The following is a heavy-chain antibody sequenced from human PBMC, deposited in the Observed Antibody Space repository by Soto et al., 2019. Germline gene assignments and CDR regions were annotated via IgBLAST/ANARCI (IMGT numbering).Heavy chain of an antibody. V-gene: IGHV1-2*02. CDR1: GYTFSGHF. Sequence: ASVKVSCKTSGYTFSGHFLQWVRQAPGAGPEWMGWINPNTGNTKYGQKFEGRVTMTRDMSSSTAYMELTRLTVDDTAVYFCARAGSYCSGGSCSFAYWGQGSLVTVSS. D-gene: IGHD2-15*01. CDR3: ARAGSYCSGGSCSFAY. CDR2: INPNTGNT. J-gene: IGHJ4*02.